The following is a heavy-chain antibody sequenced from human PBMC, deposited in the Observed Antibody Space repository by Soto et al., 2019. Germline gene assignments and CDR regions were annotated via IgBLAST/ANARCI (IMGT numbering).Heavy chain of an antibody. Sequence: SLTCTVSGGSISAYQWSWIRQPPGKRLELIGYISNSGPTNYNPSLKSRVTISLDTSKNQFFLNLSSVTAADTAVYYCAREVVSNYYNFWGQGTLVTVSS. D-gene: IGHD4-4*01. CDR2: ISNSGPT. CDR3: AREVVSNYYNF. J-gene: IGHJ4*02. CDR1: GGSISAYQ. V-gene: IGHV4-59*01.